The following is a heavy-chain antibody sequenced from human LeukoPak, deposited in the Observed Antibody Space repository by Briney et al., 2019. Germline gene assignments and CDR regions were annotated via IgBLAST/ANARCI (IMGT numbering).Heavy chain of an antibody. Sequence: SVKVSCKASGGTFSSYAISWVRQAPGQGLEWMGGIIPIFGTANYAQKFQGRVTITTDESTSTAYMELSSLRSEDTAVYYCASHSSSSDLNYYYYMDVWGKGTTVTVSS. D-gene: IGHD6-6*01. CDR3: ASHSSSSDLNYYYYMDV. CDR1: GGTFSSYA. V-gene: IGHV1-69*05. CDR2: IIPIFGTA. J-gene: IGHJ6*03.